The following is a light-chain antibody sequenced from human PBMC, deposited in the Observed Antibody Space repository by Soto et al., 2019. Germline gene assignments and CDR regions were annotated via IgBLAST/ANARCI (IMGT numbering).Light chain of an antibody. CDR1: QGISSW. CDR3: QQINIFPIT. CDR2: GAS. J-gene: IGKJ5*01. V-gene: IGKV1-12*01. Sequence: DLQMTQSPSSVSASVGDRVTITCRASQGISSWLAWYQQKPGKVPNLLIYGASSLQSGVPSRFSGSGSGTDFTLTISSLQPEDFGTYYCQQINIFPITFGQGTRLEIK.